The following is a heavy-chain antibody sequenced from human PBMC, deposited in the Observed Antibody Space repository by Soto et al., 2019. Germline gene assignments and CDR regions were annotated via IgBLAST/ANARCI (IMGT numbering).Heavy chain of an antibody. Sequence: SGPTLVNPTQTLTLTCTFSGFSLTTYGMCVNWIRQSPGKALEWLALIDWDDNKFYNISLKTRLTISRDTSKNQVVLTMTNMDPVDTATYYCARSTKVTSRRNWFDPWGQGILVTVSS. CDR2: IDWDDNK. D-gene: IGHD2-21*02. J-gene: IGHJ5*02. CDR1: GFSLTTYGMC. CDR3: ARSTKVTSRRNWFDP. V-gene: IGHV2-70*01.